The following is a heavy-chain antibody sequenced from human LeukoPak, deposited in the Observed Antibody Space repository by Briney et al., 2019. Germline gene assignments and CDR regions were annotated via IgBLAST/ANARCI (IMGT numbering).Heavy chain of an antibody. CDR3: ARDKNRKYSGSYLDY. Sequence: GSLRLSCAASGFTFSSYGMHWVRQAPGKGLEWVAVIWSDGSHKYYTDSVKGRFTISRDNSKNTLYLQMNSLRAEDTAVYYCARDKNRKYSGSYLDYWGQGTLVTVSS. CDR1: GFTFSSYG. CDR2: IWSDGSHK. D-gene: IGHD1-26*01. J-gene: IGHJ4*02. V-gene: IGHV3-33*01.